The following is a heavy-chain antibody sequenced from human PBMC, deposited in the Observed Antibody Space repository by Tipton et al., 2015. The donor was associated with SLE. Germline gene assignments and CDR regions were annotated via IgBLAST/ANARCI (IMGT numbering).Heavy chain of an antibody. J-gene: IGHJ4*02. D-gene: IGHD5-12*01. Sequence: TLSLTCSVSGASISSYYWSWIRQPPGKGLEWIGYIYYSGSSNYNPSLKSRVTISLDTSKNHFSLKLSSVTAADTAVYYCARGGVGGYDYFDHWGQGPLVTVSS. CDR3: ARGGVGGYDYFDH. V-gene: IGHV4-59*12. CDR2: IYYSGSS. CDR1: GASISSYY.